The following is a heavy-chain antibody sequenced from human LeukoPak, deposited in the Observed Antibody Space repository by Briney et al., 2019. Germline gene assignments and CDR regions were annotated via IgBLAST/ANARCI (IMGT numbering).Heavy chain of an antibody. D-gene: IGHD3-10*01. V-gene: IGHV4-34*01. Sequence: PSETLSLTCAVYRGSFSCYYWSWIRQPPGKGLEWIGEINHSGTTNYNPSLKSRVTISVDTSKNQFSLKLSSVTAADTAVYYCARRASHSRVTMVRGVIVAANNHHFDYWGQGTLVTVSS. CDR1: RGSFSCYY. CDR3: ARRASHSRVTMVRGVIVAANNHHFDY. CDR2: INHSGTT. J-gene: IGHJ4*02.